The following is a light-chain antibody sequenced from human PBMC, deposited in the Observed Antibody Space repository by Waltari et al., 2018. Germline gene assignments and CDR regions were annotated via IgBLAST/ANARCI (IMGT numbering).Light chain of an antibody. J-gene: IGKJ1*01. V-gene: IGKV1-5*03. Sequence: DIQMTQSPSTLSASVGDRVIITCRASQTISSWLAWFQQKPGKAPKLLIYKSSSLESWVPSRFSGSGSGTEFTLTISSLQPDDFATYYCQQYNNYPWTFGQGTKVEIK. CDR3: QQYNNYPWT. CDR1: QTISSW. CDR2: KSS.